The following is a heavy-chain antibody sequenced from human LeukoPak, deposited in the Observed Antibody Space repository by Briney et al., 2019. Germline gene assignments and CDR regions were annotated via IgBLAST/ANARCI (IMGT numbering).Heavy chain of an antibody. J-gene: IGHJ4*02. D-gene: IGHD4-11*01. V-gene: IGHV3-23*01. CDR2: ISSSGGST. CDR3: AKDHYSNYGYFGY. Sequence: GGSLRLSCAASGFTFSNYAMSWVRQAPGKGLEWVSGISSSGGSTYSAGSVKGRFTTSRDNAKSTLYVQMNSLRAEDTAVYYCAKDHYSNYGYFGYWGQGTLVTVSS. CDR1: GFTFSNYA.